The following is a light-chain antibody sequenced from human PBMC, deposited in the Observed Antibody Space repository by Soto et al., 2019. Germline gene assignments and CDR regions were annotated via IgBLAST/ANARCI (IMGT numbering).Light chain of an antibody. Sequence: EIVMTQTPLSSPVTLGQPASISCRSSQSLVHGDGNTYLSWFQQRPGQPPRLLIYKISTSFSGVQYRFSGSGAGTDFTLKISRVETEDVGVYYFMQATQFPWTFGQGTKVEI. J-gene: IGKJ1*01. CDR2: KIS. V-gene: IGKV2-24*01. CDR3: MQATQFPWT. CDR1: QSLVHGDGNTY.